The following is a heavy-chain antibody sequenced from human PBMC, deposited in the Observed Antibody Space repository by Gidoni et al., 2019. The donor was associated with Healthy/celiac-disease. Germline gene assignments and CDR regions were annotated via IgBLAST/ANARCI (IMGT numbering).Heavy chain of an antibody. CDR2: IGTAGDT. J-gene: IGHJ6*02. CDR1: GFTFSSYD. V-gene: IGHV3-13*01. Sequence: AASGFTFSSYDMHWVRQATGKGLEWVSAIGTAGDTYYPGSVKGRFTISRENAKNSLYLQMNSLRAGDTAVYYCARARKSYYYDSSGYFYYYYGMDVWGQGTTVTVSS. CDR3: ARARKSYYYDSSGYFYYYYGMDV. D-gene: IGHD3-22*01.